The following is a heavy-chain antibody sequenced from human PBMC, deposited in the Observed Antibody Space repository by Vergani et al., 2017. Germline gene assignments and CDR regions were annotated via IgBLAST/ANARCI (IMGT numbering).Heavy chain of an antibody. J-gene: IGHJ6*02. V-gene: IGHV4-38-2*01. Sequence: QVQLQESGPGLVKPSETLTLTCDVSDSSIMTNPYWGWFRQSPGKGLEWIGCIHHSGDTHYNSSLKSRVSISIVSSSNFSLSLTSVTAADTAIYYCARHRGSGGFFPSSYFYGIDVRGHGTTVTVSS. D-gene: IGHD3-10*01. CDR1: DSSIMTNPY. CDR2: IHHSGDT. CDR3: ARHRGSGGFFPSSYFYGIDV.